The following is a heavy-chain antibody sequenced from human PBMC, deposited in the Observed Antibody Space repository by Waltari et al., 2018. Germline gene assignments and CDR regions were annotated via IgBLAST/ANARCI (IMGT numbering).Heavy chain of an antibody. CDR2: ISYDGINK. CDR3: ARAGGATVTIDY. J-gene: IGHJ4*02. D-gene: IGHD4-17*01. V-gene: IGHV3-30-3*01. Sequence: QVQLVESGGGVVQPGRSLRLSCAASGLTFSSYAMHWVRQAPGKGLEWLAVISYDGINKYYADAVKGRFTISRDNSKNTLYLQMNSLRAEDTAVYYCARAGGATVTIDYWGQGTLVTVSS. CDR1: GLTFSSYA.